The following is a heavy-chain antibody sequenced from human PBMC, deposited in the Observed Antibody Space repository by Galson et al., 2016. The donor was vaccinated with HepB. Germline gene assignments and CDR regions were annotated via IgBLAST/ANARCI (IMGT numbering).Heavy chain of an antibody. CDR1: DGSISSSTFS. D-gene: IGHD1-7*01. CDR3: AGAGLGTKASFGY. J-gene: IGHJ4*02. V-gene: IGHV4-39*01. CDR2: VHRGRV. Sequence: ETLSLTCTASDGSISSSTFSWSWIRQPQGKGLDCIGTVHRGRVYYNLSFEGRVTISIGMSTHVFSLKLTSLTAADPAVYYCAGAGLGTKASFGYWGQGTLVAGSS.